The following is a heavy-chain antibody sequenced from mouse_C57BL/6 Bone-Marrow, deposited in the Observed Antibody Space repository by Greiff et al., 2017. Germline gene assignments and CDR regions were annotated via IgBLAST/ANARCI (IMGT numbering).Heavy chain of an antibody. CDR3: ARSGYDGYSFDY. Sequence: EVKLMESGPELVKPGASVKMSCKASGYTFTDYNMHWVKQSHGKSLEWIGYINPNNGGTSYNQKFKGKATLTVNKSSSTAYMELRSLTSEDSAVYYCARSGYDGYSFDYWGQGTTLTVSS. J-gene: IGHJ2*01. CDR1: GYTFTDYN. D-gene: IGHD2-3*01. V-gene: IGHV1-22*01. CDR2: INPNNGGT.